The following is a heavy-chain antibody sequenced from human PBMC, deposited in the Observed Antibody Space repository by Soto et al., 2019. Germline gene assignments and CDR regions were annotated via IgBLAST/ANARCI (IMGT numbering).Heavy chain of an antibody. D-gene: IGHD3-16*01. J-gene: IGHJ3*02. Sequence: QLQLQESGSGLVKPSQALSLTCAVSGGSISSGGYSWSWIRQPPGKGLEWIGYIYHSGSTYYNPSLKSRVTISVDRSKNQFSLKLSSVTAADTAVYYCARQTRLPLDAFDIWGQGTMVTVSS. CDR3: ARQTRLPLDAFDI. CDR1: GGSISSGGYS. V-gene: IGHV4-30-2*01. CDR2: IYHSGST.